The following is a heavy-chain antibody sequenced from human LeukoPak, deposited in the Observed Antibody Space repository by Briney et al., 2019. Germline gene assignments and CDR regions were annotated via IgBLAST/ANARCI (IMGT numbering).Heavy chain of an antibody. CDR1: GFTFSSYA. V-gene: IGHV3-23*01. J-gene: IGHJ4*02. D-gene: IGHD3-10*01. CDR2: ISGSGGST. Sequence: PGGSLRLSCAASGFTFSSYAMSGVRQAPGKGLEWVSSISGSGGSTYYADSVKGRFTISRDNSKNTLYLQMNSLRAEDTAVYYCAKAYYNSGSYYSFDYWGQGTLVTVSS. CDR3: AKAYYNSGSYYSFDY.